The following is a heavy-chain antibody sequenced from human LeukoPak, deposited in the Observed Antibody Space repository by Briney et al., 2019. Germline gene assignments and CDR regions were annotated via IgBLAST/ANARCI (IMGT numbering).Heavy chain of an antibody. CDR1: GGSISSGSYY. CDR2: IYTSGST. D-gene: IGHD3-3*01. CDR3: ARTYYDFWSGYYTGPGDAFDI. Sequence: PSETLSLTCTVSGGSISSGSYYWSWIRQPAGKGLEWIGRIYTSGSTNYNPSLKSRVTISVDTSENQFSLKLSSVTAADTAVYYCARTYYDFWSGYYTGPGDAFDIWGQGTMVTVSS. J-gene: IGHJ3*02. V-gene: IGHV4-61*02.